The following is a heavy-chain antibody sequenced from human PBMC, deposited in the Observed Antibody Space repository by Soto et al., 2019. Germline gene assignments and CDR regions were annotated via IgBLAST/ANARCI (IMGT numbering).Heavy chain of an antibody. CDR1: AGSISTYS. CDR2: ISYSGST. Sequence: SETLSLTCTGSAGSISTYSWRWIRQPPGKGLEWIGYISYSGSTNYNPSLKSRLTISVDTSKNQFSLKLSSVTAADTAVYYCARDAMTTVIPYYYYYGMDVWGQGTTVT. J-gene: IGHJ6*02. CDR3: ARDAMTTVIPYYYYYGMDV. D-gene: IGHD4-17*01. V-gene: IGHV4-59*01.